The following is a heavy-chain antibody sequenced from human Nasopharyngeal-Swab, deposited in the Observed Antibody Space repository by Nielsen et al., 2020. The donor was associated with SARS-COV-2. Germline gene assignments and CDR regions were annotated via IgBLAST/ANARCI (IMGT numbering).Heavy chain of an antibody. CDR3: ARGGDPTRVTPTRGLDP. Sequence: GGSLRLSCAASGFTFSSYAMSWVRQAPGKGLEGVSAISGSGGSTYYADSVKGRFTISRDNSKNTLYLQMNSLRAEDTAVYYCARGGDPTRVTPTRGLDPWGQGTMVTVSS. D-gene: IGHD3-16*01. CDR1: GFTFSSYA. V-gene: IGHV3-23*01. CDR2: ISGSGGST. J-gene: IGHJ5*02.